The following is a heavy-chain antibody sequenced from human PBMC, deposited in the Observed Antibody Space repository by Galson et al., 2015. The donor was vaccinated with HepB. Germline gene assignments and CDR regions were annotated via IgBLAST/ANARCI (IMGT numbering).Heavy chain of an antibody. D-gene: IGHD6-19*01. CDR3: AKDISITSGWYDGLDH. Sequence: SLRLSCAVSGLTFSDYDMHWVRQAPGKGLEWVALISSNGGAQYYGDSVKGRFTVPRDNFDNTLYLQMSGLRPEDTAVYYCAKDISITSGWYDGLDHWGQGTLVTVSS. V-gene: IGHV3-30*18. CDR1: GLTFSDYD. CDR2: ISSNGGAQ. J-gene: IGHJ4*02.